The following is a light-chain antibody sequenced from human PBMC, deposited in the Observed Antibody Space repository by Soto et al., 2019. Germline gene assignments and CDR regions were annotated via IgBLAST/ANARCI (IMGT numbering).Light chain of an antibody. CDR1: QSVTNNS. V-gene: IGKV3-20*01. CDR3: QQYGSSPAT. Sequence: ETVWTQPPHPLSVSPEELDTLSVRANQSVTNNSLAWYQQKFGQPPRLLIYDASTTATGIPDRFSGSGSGTDSPLPVTSLEPEDLAVYYCQQYGSSPATFGQGTRLENK. CDR2: DAS. J-gene: IGKJ5*01.